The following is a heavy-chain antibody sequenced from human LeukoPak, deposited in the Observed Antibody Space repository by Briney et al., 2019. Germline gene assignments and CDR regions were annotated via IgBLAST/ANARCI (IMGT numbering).Heavy chain of an antibody. CDR2: INPSGGST. V-gene: IGHV1-46*01. Sequence: GASVKVSCKASGYTFTSYYMHWVRQAPGQGLEWMGIINPSGGSTSYAQKFQGRVTMTRDMSTSTVYMELSSLRSEDTAVYYCARAASIAAPGRYWGQGTLVTVSS. CDR3: ARAASIAAPGRY. D-gene: IGHD6-6*01. J-gene: IGHJ4*02. CDR1: GYTFTSYY.